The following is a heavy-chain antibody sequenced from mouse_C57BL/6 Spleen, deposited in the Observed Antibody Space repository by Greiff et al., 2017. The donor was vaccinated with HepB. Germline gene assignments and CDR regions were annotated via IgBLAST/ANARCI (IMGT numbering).Heavy chain of an antibody. CDR3: ARSFTTVVDDFDY. J-gene: IGHJ2*01. CDR1: GYTFTDYN. Sequence: EVKLLESGPELVKPGASVKMSCKASGYTFTDYNMHWVKQSHGKSLEWIGYINPNNGGTSYNQKFKGKATLTVNKSSSTAYMELRSLTSEDSAVYYCARSFTTVVDDFDYWGQGTTLTVSS. CDR2: INPNNGGT. V-gene: IGHV1-22*01. D-gene: IGHD1-1*01.